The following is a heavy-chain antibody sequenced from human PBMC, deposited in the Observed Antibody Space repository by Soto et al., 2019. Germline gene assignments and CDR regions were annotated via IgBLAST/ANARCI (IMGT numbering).Heavy chain of an antibody. CDR2: IDPSDSYT. CDR3: ARIVTYCSSINSGVLCMDV. J-gene: IGHJ6*02. Sequence: GESLKISCKGSGYSCRSFWISWVRQRPGKGLEWMGTIDPSDSYTSYSPSFQGHVTFSADKSISTVHLQWSSLKASDSAMYYCARIVTYCSSINSGVLCMDVCGQVTTVTVSS. CDR1: GYSCRSFW. D-gene: IGHD2-2*01. V-gene: IGHV5-10-1*01.